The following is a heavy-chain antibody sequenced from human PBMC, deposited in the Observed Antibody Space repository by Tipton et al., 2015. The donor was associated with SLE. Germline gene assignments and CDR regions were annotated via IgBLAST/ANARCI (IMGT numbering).Heavy chain of an antibody. D-gene: IGHD4-17*01. CDR2: IKQDGSEK. CDR3: ARANGDAYPPGAFDI. Sequence: PRLSCAASGFTFSSYWMSWVRQAPGKGLEWVANIKQDGSEKYYVDSVKGRFTISRDNAKNSLYLQMNSLRAEDTAVYYCARANGDAYPPGAFDIWGQGTMVTVSS. J-gene: IGHJ3*02. CDR1: GFTFSSYW. V-gene: IGHV3-7*01.